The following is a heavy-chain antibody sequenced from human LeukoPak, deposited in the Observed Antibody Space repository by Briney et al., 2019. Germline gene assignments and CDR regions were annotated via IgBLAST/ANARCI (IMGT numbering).Heavy chain of an antibody. CDR1: GGTFSSYA. J-gene: IGHJ4*02. D-gene: IGHD3-10*01. CDR2: IIPIFGTA. Sequence: SVKVSCKASGGTFSSYAISWVRQAPGQGLEWMGGIIPIFGTANYAQKVQGRVTITTDESTSTAYMELSSLRSEDTAVYYCASSIADFYGSGSPLDYWGQGTLVTVSS. V-gene: IGHV1-69*05. CDR3: ASSIADFYGSGSPLDY.